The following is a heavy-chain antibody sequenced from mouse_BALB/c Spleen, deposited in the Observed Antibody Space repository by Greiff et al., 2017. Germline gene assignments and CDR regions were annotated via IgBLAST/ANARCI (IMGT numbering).Heavy chain of an antibody. CDR3: ARGGNYRAWFAY. V-gene: IGHV14-3*02. J-gene: IGHJ3*01. Sequence: VQLQQSGAELVKPGASVKLSCTASGFNIKDTYMHWVKQRPEQGLEWIGRIDPANGNTKYDPKFQGKATITADTSSNTAYLQLSSLTSEDTAVDYCARGGNYRAWFAYWGQGTLVTVSA. CDR2: IDPANGNT. D-gene: IGHD2-1*01. CDR1: GFNIKDTY.